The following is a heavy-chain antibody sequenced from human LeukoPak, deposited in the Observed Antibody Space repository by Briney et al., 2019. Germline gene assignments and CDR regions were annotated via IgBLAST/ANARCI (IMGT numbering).Heavy chain of an antibody. D-gene: IGHD5/OR15-5a*01. Sequence: SETLSLTCTVSGYSISAYYWGWIRQPPGKGLERIGSFYHSGSTYYNPSLKSRVTISVDTSKNQFSLKLSSVTAADTAVYYCARSTGNYALDYWGQGTLVTVSS. V-gene: IGHV4-38-2*02. CDR1: GYSISAYY. CDR2: FYHSGST. J-gene: IGHJ4*02. CDR3: ARSTGNYALDY.